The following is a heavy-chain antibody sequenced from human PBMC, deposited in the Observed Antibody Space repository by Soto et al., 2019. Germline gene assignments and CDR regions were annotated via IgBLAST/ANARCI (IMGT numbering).Heavy chain of an antibody. CDR2: IYYSGST. CDR1: GGSISSYY. Sequence: SETLSLTCTVSGGSISSYYWSWIRQPPGKGLEWIGYIYYSGSTNYNPSLKSRVTISVDTSKNQFSLKLSSVTAADTAVYYCAGIRDYYDSSGYSWVFDYWGQGTLVTVSS. J-gene: IGHJ4*02. V-gene: IGHV4-59*01. CDR3: AGIRDYYDSSGYSWVFDY. D-gene: IGHD3-22*01.